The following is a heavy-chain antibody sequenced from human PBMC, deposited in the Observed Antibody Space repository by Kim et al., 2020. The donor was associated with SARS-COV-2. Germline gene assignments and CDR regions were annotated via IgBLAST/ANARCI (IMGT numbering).Heavy chain of an antibody. CDR3: ASTDQGIVGATGAFDI. D-gene: IGHD1-26*01. V-gene: IGHV3-33*01. Sequence: GGSLRLSCAASGFTFSSYGMHWVRQAPGKGLEWVAVIWYDGSNKYYADSVKGRFTISRDNSKNTLYLQMNSLRAEDTAVYYCASTDQGIVGATGAFDIWGQGTMVTVSS. CDR1: GFTFSSYG. J-gene: IGHJ3*02. CDR2: IWYDGSNK.